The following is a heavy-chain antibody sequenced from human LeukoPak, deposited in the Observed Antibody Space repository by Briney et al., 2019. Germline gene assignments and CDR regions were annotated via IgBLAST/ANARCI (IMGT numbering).Heavy chain of an antibody. J-gene: IGHJ2*01. CDR3: ARLYYYDSSGYYSPYWYFDL. V-gene: IGHV5-10-1*01. D-gene: IGHD3-22*01. CDR1: GYSLTSYW. Sequence: GGSLKISCKGSGYSLTSYWVSWVRPMPREGPEWVGGVDPSDSYSNYSPSFQGHVTISVDKSISTAYLHWSSLKASDTAMYYCARLYYYDSSGYYSPYWYFDLWGRGTLVTVSS. CDR2: VDPSDSYS.